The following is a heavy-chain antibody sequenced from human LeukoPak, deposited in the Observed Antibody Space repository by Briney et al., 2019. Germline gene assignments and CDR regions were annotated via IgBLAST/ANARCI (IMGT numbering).Heavy chain of an antibody. Sequence: SSETLSLTCTVSGASINSDDSYWSWVRQPPGKGLEWIGCIYYSGTTYFNPSLKSRVTTSLDTSNNQVSLILTSVTTADTAVYYCARAVGAYDSDGYSLTALNIWGQGTMVTVSS. J-gene: IGHJ3*02. CDR3: ARAVGAYDSDGYSLTALNI. CDR1: GASINSDDSY. V-gene: IGHV4-30-4*01. D-gene: IGHD3-22*01. CDR2: IYYSGTT.